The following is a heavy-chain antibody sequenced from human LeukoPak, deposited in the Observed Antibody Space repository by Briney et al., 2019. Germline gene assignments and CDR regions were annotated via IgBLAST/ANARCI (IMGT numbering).Heavy chain of an antibody. V-gene: IGHV1-2*02. CDR1: GYTFTGYY. CDR3: AREGTMIVKEALDY. D-gene: IGHD3-22*01. CDR2: INPNSGGT. J-gene: IGHJ4*02. Sequence: RASVKVSCKASGYTFTGYYMHWVRQAPGQGLEWMGWINPNSGGTNYAQKFQGRVTMTRDTSISTAYMELSRLRSDDTAVYYCAREGTMIVKEALDYWGQGTLVTVSS.